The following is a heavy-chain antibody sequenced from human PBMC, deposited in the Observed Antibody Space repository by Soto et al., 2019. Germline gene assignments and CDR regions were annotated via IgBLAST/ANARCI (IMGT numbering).Heavy chain of an antibody. J-gene: IGHJ6*02. V-gene: IGHV5-51*01. CDR2: IYPGDSDT. Sequence: PGESLKISCKGSGYSFTSYWIGWVRQMPGKGLEWMGIIYPGDSDTRYSPSFQGQVTISADKSISTAYLQWSSLKASDTAMYYCARQQDYYGSGSYPYYYYGMDVWGQGTTVTVSS. D-gene: IGHD3-10*01. CDR3: ARQQDYYGSGSYPYYYYGMDV. CDR1: GYSFTSYW.